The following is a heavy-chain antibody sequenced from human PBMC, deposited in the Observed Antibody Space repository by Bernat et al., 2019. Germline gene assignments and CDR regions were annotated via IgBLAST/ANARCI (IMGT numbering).Heavy chain of an antibody. Sequence: QVQLVESGGGVVQPGRSLRLSCAASGFTFSSYAMHWVRQAPGKGLEWVAVISYDGSNKYYADSVKGRFTISRDNSKNTLYLQMNSLRAEDTAVYYRARNYYYDSSPYSPLDYWGQGTLVTVSS. D-gene: IGHD3-22*01. CDR3: ARNYYYDSSPYSPLDY. J-gene: IGHJ4*02. CDR1: GFTFSSYA. V-gene: IGHV3-30-3*01. CDR2: ISYDGSNK.